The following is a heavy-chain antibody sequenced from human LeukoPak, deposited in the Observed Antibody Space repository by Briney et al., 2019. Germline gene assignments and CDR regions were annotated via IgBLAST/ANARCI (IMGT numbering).Heavy chain of an antibody. CDR2: ISYSGSI. J-gene: IGHJ5*02. CDR3: VRYCSGGSCHWFDP. CDR1: GYSISSGYY. D-gene: IGHD2-15*01. Sequence: SETLSLTCTVSGYSISSGYYWGWVRQPPGKGLEWMGSISYSGSISYNPSLTSRATISVDTSKNQFSLRLNSVTAADTAVYYCVRYCSGGSCHWFDPWGQGTLVTVSS. V-gene: IGHV4-38-2*02.